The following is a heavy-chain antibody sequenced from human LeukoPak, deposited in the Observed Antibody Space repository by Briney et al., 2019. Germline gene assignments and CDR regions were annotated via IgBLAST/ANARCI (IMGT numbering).Heavy chain of an antibody. D-gene: IGHD2-2*01. CDR1: GFTFSSYA. Sequence: PGGSLRLSCAASGFTFSSYATSWVRQAPGKGLEWVSAISGSGGSTYYADSVKGRFTISRDNSKNTLYLQMNSLRAEDTAVYCCAKPPEGCSSTSCYFGYWGQGTLVTVSS. CDR2: ISGSGGST. V-gene: IGHV3-23*01. J-gene: IGHJ4*02. CDR3: AKPPEGCSSTSCYFGY.